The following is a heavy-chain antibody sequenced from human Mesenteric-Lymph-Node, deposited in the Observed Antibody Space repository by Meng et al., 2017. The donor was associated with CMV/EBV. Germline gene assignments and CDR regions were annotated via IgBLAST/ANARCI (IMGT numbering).Heavy chain of an antibody. Sequence: GGSLRLSCAASGFIFSTYAMSWVRQAPGKGLEWVSLISGSGAGTYYADSVKGRFTISRDTSKNTLYLQMNSLRAEDTAVYYCAKEGPGIDRYYDFWSGYLSIDYWGQGTLVTVSS. D-gene: IGHD3-3*01. J-gene: IGHJ4*02. V-gene: IGHV3-23*01. CDR2: ISGSGAGT. CDR3: AKEGPGIDRYYDFWSGYLSIDY. CDR1: GFIFSTYA.